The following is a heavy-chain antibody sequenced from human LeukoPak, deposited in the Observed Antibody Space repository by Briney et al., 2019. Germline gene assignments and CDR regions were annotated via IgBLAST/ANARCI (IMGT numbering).Heavy chain of an antibody. CDR2: INHSGST. J-gene: IGHJ4*02. CDR3: AKSVLMVYALFDY. V-gene: IGHV4-34*01. D-gene: IGHD2-8*01. CDR1: GGSFSGYY. Sequence: TSETLSLTCAVYGGSFSGYYWSWIRQPPGKGLEWIGEINHSGSTNYNPSLKSRVTISVDTSKNQFSLKLSSVTAADTAVYYCAKSVLMVYALFDYWGQGTLVTVSS.